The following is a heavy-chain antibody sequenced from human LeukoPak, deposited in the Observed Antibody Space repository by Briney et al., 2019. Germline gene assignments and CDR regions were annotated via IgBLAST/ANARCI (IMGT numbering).Heavy chain of an antibody. CDR1: GGSFSGYY. Sequence: PSETLSLTCAVYGGSFSGYYWSWIRQPPAKGLEWIGEINHSGSTNYNPPLKSRVTISVDTSKHQFSLKLTSVTAADTAVYYCVYGDYGVWFDPWGQGTLVTVSS. J-gene: IGHJ5*02. D-gene: IGHD4-17*01. CDR2: INHSGST. V-gene: IGHV4-34*01. CDR3: VYGDYGVWFDP.